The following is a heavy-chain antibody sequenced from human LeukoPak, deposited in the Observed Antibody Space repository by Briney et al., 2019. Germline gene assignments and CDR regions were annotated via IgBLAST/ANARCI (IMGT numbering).Heavy chain of an antibody. CDR3: ARASYDSSGLYFDY. J-gene: IGHJ4*02. Sequence: KASETLSLTCSVSGGSISSYYWSWIRQPPGKGLEWIGYIYYSGSTNYNPSLKSRVTISVDTSKNQFSLKLSSVTAADTAVYYCARASYDSSGLYFDYWGQGTLVTVSS. V-gene: IGHV4-59*01. CDR1: GGSISSYY. D-gene: IGHD3-22*01. CDR2: IYYSGST.